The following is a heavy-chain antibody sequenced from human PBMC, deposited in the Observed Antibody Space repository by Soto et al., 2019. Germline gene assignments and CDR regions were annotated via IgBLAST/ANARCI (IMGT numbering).Heavy chain of an antibody. CDR3: ATLSYSSGPFDY. CDR1: GGSISSRKW. CDR2: IYHTGNT. Sequence: NPSETLSLTCAVSGGSISSRKWWSWVRQPPGKGLEWIGEIYHTGNTIYNPSLKSRVTISVDKSKNQFSLRLTSVTAADTAVYYCATLSYSSGPFDYWGQGTLVTVSS. V-gene: IGHV4-4*02. D-gene: IGHD6-19*01. J-gene: IGHJ4*02.